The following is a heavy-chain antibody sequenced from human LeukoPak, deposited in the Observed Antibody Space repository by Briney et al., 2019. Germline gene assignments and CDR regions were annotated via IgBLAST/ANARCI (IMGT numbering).Heavy chain of an antibody. CDR3: ASYPRGVIVSADDAFDI. J-gene: IGHJ3*02. CDR1: GGSISSYY. V-gene: IGHV4-4*07. Sequence: SETLSLTCTVSGGSISSYYWSWIRQPAEKGLEWIGRIYTSGSTNYNPSLKSRVTMSVDTSKNQFSLKLSSVTAADTAVYYCASYPRGVIVSADDAFDIWGQGTMVTVSS. CDR2: IYTSGST. D-gene: IGHD3-16*02.